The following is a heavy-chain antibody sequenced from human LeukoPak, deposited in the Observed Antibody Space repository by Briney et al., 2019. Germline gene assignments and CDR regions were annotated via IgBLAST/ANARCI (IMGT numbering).Heavy chain of an antibody. V-gene: IGHV1-8*01. CDR1: GYTFTNYD. D-gene: IGHD3-10*01. CDR3: ARGDSGYFFYYGLDV. CDR2: MNPNSGNK. Sequence: ASVKVSCKASGYTFTNYDINWVRQATGPGLEWMGWMNPNSGNKGYAQKFQDRVTMTRNTSISTAYMELTRLTSEDTAVYYCARGDSGYFFYYGLDVWGQGTTVTVSS. J-gene: IGHJ6*02.